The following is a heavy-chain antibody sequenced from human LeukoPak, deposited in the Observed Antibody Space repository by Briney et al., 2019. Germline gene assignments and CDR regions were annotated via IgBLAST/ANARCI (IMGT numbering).Heavy chain of an antibody. J-gene: IGHJ4*02. V-gene: IGHV3-30*02. CDR3: AKGGTYYDFWSGYY. D-gene: IGHD3-3*01. Sequence: PGGSLRLSCAASGFTFSSYGMHWVRQAPGKGLEWVAFIRYDGSNKYYADSVKGRFTISRDNSKNTLYLQMNSLRAEDTAVYYCAKGGTYYDFWSGYYRGQGTLVTVSS. CDR1: GFTFSSYG. CDR2: IRYDGSNK.